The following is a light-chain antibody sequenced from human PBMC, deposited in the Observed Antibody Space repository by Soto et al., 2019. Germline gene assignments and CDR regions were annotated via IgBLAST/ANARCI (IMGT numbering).Light chain of an antibody. V-gene: IGKV4-1*01. CDR2: WAS. J-gene: IGKJ1*01. CDR1: QSVLYSSNNKNS. CDR3: KQYYTSPKM. Sequence: DIVMTQSPASLAVSLGERATINCKSSQSVLYSSNNKNSLAWYQQKSGQHPPLLIHWASSRESVVPDRLSGSGSGTVFTLPIDALQAVDVADYYCKQYYTSPKMFGQGTKVEIK.